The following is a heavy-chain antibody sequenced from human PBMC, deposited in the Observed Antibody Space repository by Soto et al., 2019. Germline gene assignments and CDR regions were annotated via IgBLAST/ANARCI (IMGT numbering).Heavy chain of an antibody. J-gene: IGHJ6*02. D-gene: IGHD2-21*02. CDR1: GYTFTCYY. Sequence: QVQLVQSGAEVKKPGASVTVSCRASGYTFTCYYMHWVRQAPGQGLEWMGWINPNRGVSKYAQKFKGWGTMTRDTSIRTVYMELSRLRSDDTAVYYCARESVGATGTLDYYYCGMDVWGPGTTVTVSS. CDR3: ARESVGATGTLDYYYCGMDV. V-gene: IGHV1-2*04. CDR2: INPNRGVS.